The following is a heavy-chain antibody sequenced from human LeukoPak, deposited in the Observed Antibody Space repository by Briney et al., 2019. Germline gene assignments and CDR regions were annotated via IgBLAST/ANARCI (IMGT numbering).Heavy chain of an antibody. Sequence: SETLSLTCTVSGGSISSYYWSWLRQPPGQGLEWIGYIYYSGSTNYNPSLKSRVTISVDTSKNQFSLKLSSVTAADTAVYYCARALPAGYYFDYWGQGTLVTVSS. J-gene: IGHJ4*02. CDR1: GGSISSYY. CDR3: ARALPAGYYFDY. CDR2: IYYSGST. V-gene: IGHV4-59*01.